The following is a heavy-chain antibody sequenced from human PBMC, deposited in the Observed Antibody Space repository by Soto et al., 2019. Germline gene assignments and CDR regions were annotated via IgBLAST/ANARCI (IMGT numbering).Heavy chain of an antibody. D-gene: IGHD3-10*01. Sequence: EVQLLESGGAVVQPGGSLRLSCAASGFTSSSFVMNWVRQAPGNGLEWVSGMSGSGGSISHSDSVKGRFTISRDNSENTCFLDMKRLRVDDTDIYHCARERMGYGAGRGGMDVWGKGTTVNVSS. V-gene: IGHV3-23*01. CDR1: GFTSSSFV. CDR3: ARERMGYGAGRGGMDV. CDR2: MSGSGGSI. J-gene: IGHJ6*04.